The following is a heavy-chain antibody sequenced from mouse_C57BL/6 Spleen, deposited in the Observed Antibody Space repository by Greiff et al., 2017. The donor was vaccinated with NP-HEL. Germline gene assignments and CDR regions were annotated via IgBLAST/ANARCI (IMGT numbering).Heavy chain of an antibody. CDR1: GFTFSDAW. V-gene: IGHV6-6*01. Sequence: EVMLVESGGGLVQPGGSMKLSCAASGFTFSDAWMDWVRQSPEKGLEWVAEIRNKANNHATYYAESVKGRFTISRDDSKSSVYLQMNSLRAEDTVIYYCTRNFDRGYFDVWGTGTTVTVSS. CDR2: IRNKANNHAT. CDR3: TRNFDRGYFDV. J-gene: IGHJ1*03. D-gene: IGHD2-14*01.